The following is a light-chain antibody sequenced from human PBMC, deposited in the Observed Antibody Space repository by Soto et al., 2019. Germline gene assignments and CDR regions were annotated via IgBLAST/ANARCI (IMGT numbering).Light chain of an antibody. CDR3: QQFNSSPFT. CDR1: HDIRSS. Sequence: DIQLTQSPSFLSASVVDRLTITCRASHDIRSSLAWYQQKPGKAPNLLIYTVSTLQSGVPARFSGSRSGTEFTLTISILQPEDFATYYCQQFNSSPFTFGGGTKVEI. J-gene: IGKJ4*01. V-gene: IGKV1-9*01. CDR2: TVS.